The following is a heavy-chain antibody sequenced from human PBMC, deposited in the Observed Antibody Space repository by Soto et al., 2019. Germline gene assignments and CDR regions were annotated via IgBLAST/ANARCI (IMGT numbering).Heavy chain of an antibody. V-gene: IGHV3-74*01. D-gene: IGHD3-9*01. CDR1: GFSFSNYY. J-gene: IGHJ4*01. CDR3: AREGDGTTGYFQDY. CDR2: VNSDESST. Sequence: GGSLRLSCAASGFSFSNYYMHWVRQAPGKGLVWVSRVNSDESSTSYADSVKGRFTISRDNAKKTLYLQMNSLRAEDTAVYYCAREGDGTTGYFQDYWGHGTLVTGSS.